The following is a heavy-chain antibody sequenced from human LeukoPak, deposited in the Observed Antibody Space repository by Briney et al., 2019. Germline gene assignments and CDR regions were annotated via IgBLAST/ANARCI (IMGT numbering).Heavy chain of an antibody. CDR3: ASVGGYYYGSLDY. Sequence: ASVKVSCKASGGTFSSYAISWVRQAPGQGLEWVGRIIPILGIANYAQKFQGRVTITADKSTSTAYMELSSLRSEDTAVYYCASVGGYYYGSLDYWGQGTLATVSS. CDR1: GGTFSSYA. D-gene: IGHD3-3*01. J-gene: IGHJ4*02. CDR2: IIPILGIA. V-gene: IGHV1-69*04.